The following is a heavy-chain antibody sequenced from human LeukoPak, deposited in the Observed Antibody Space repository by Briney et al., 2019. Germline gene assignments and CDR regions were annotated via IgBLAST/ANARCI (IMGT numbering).Heavy chain of an antibody. D-gene: IGHD4-23*01. CDR1: GFTLSSYW. CDR3: ARGNDYGGPWYYFDY. CDR2: INSDGSST. J-gene: IGHJ4*02. V-gene: IGHV3-74*01. Sequence: GGSLRLSCAASGFTLSSYWMHWVRQAPGKGLVWVSRINSDGSSTSYADSVKGRFTISRDNSKNTLYLQMNSLRAEDTAVYYCARGNDYGGPWYYFDYWGQGTLVTVSS.